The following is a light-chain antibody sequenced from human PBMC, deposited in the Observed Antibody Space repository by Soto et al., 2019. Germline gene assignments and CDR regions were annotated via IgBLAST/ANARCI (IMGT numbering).Light chain of an antibody. V-gene: IGLV2-14*01. CDR2: GVS. J-gene: IGLJ1*01. CDR3: CSYTTRSTLV. Sequence: SALTQPASVSGSPGQSITISCTGTSSDVGAYNHVSWYQQHPGKAPQLIIYGVSNRPSGLSNRFSASKSGNTASLTISGLQAEDGAHYYCCSYTTRSTLVFGTGTKVTVL. CDR1: SSDVGAYNH.